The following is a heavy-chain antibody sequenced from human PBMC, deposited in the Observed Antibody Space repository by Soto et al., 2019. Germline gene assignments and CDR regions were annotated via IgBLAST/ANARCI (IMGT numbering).Heavy chain of an antibody. J-gene: IGHJ6*03. D-gene: IGHD2-2*01. CDR3: ASLFRPCSSTSCYFNYYMDV. Sequence: PGGSLRLSCAASGFTFSDYYMSWIRQAPGKGLEWVSYISSSGSTIYYADSVKGRFTISRDNAKNSLYLQMNSLRAEDTAVYYCASLFRPCSSTSCYFNYYMDVWGKGTTVTVSS. CDR1: GFTFSDYY. V-gene: IGHV3-11*01. CDR2: ISSSGSTI.